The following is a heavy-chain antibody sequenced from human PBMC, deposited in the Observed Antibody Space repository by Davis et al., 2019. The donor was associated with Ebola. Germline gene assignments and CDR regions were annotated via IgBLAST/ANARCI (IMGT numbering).Heavy chain of an antibody. J-gene: IGHJ4*02. CDR3: ARAPLGVLDY. D-gene: IGHD1-1*01. CDR2: ISYDGSNK. V-gene: IGHV3-30-3*01. Sequence: PGGSLRLSCAASGFTFSSYAMSWVRQAPGKGLEWVAVISYDGSNKYYADSVKGRFTISRDNSKNTLYLQMNSLRAEDTAVYYCARAPLGVLDYWGQGTLVTVSS. CDR1: GFTFSSYA.